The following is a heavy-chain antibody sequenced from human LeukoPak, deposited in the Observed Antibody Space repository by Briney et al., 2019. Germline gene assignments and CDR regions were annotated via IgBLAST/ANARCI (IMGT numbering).Heavy chain of an antibody. CDR3: SAKVGATYDH. V-gene: IGHV3-74*01. D-gene: IGHD1-26*01. CDR1: GFTFSTYW. J-gene: IGHJ4*02. CDR2: ISSDGSSSDGSST. Sequence: PGGSLRLSCAASGFTFSTYWMHWVRQAPGKGLVWVSRISSDGSSSDGSSTTYADSVKGRFAISRDNAKNTLYLQMNSLRAEDTAVYYCSAKVGATYDHWGQGTLVTVSS.